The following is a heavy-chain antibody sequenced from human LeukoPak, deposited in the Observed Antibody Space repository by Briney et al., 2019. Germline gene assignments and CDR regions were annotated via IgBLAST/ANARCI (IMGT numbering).Heavy chain of an antibody. V-gene: IGHV3-66*01. Sequence: PGGSLRLSCGASGFTVSTNYMSWVRQAPGKGLEWVSLIYDSGNTKYADSVKGRFTISRDNFENTLFFQMNSLRVEDTAVYYCVRERWGPGNGMDVWGQGTTVTVSS. J-gene: IGHJ6*02. CDR2: IYDSGNT. D-gene: IGHD3-16*01. CDR1: GFTVSTNY. CDR3: VRERWGPGNGMDV.